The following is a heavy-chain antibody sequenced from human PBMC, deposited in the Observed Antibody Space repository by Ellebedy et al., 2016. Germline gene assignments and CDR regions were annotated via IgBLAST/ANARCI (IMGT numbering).Heavy chain of an antibody. J-gene: IGHJ6*02. V-gene: IGHV3-48*02. CDR2: ISYPSNTI. CDR3: ARERQGATEHGLDV. D-gene: IGHD1-14*01. CDR1: GFTFNSFS. Sequence: GESLKISCVGSGFTFNSFSMNWVRQAPGKGLEWVSYISYPSNTIAYADSVKGRFTISRDYARNSLYLQMNSLRDEDTAVYYCARERQGATEHGLDVWGQGTTVIVSS.